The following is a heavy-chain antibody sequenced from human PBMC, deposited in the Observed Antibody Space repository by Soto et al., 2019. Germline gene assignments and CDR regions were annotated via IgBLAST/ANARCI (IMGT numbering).Heavy chain of an antibody. CDR1: RFMFSRYA. V-gene: IGHV3-23*01. Sequence: PGGSLRLSCAASRFMFSRYAMSWVRQAPGKGLEWVSGISGSGGSTWYADSVKGRFTISRDNSKNMVYLQINSLRVEDTAQYFCVKEWTPRRAFDSWGQGTPVTVSS. CDR3: VKEWTPRRAFDS. CDR2: ISGSGGST. J-gene: IGHJ4*02. D-gene: IGHD5-12*01.